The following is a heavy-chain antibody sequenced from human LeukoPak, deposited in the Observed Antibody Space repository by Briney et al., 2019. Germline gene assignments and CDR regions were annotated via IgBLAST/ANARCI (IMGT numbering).Heavy chain of an antibody. V-gene: IGHV3-7*01. CDR3: ARDRYYGSGSYQVFGGNFDY. CDR2: IKQDGSEK. Sequence: GGSLRLSCAASGFTVSSNYMSWVRQAPGKGLEWVANIKQDGSEKYYVDSVKGRFTISRDNAINSLYLQMNSLRDEDTAVYYCARDRYYGSGSYQVFGGNFDYWGQGSLVTVSS. CDR1: GFTVSSNY. J-gene: IGHJ4*02. D-gene: IGHD3-10*01.